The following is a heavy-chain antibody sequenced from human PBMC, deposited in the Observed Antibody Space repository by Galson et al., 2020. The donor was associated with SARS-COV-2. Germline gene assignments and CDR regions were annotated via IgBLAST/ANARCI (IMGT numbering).Heavy chain of an antibody. CDR2: INGDGYST. CDR3: ARGGSCSGGSCYSDYYYMDV. V-gene: IGHV3-74*01. J-gene: IGHJ6*03. CDR1: GLTFGSYW. Sequence: GESLKISCTASGLTFGSYWMHWVRQAPGQGLVWVSRINGDGYSTGYADSVKGRFTISRDNSKNTLFLQINSLRVEDGGLYYCARGGSCSGGSCYSDYYYMDVWGKGTTVTISS. D-gene: IGHD2-15*01.